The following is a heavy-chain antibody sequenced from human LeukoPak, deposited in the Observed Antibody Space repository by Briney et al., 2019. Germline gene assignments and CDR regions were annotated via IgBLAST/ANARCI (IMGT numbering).Heavy chain of an antibody. D-gene: IGHD5-12*01. CDR2: IYTSGST. CDR3: ARVSMVATYDYFDY. Sequence: SETLSLTCTVSGGSISSYYWSWIRQPAGKGLEWIGGIYTSGSTNYNPSLKSRVTMSVDTSKNQFSLKLSSVTAADTAVYYCARVSMVATYDYFDYWGQGTLVTVSS. V-gene: IGHV4-4*07. J-gene: IGHJ4*02. CDR1: GGSISSYY.